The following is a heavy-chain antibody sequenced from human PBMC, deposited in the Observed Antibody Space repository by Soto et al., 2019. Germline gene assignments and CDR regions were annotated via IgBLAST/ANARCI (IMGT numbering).Heavy chain of an antibody. V-gene: IGHV3-53*01. CDR2: IYADGTT. CDR1: GFSVSSSY. Sequence: EVQLVESGGGLIQPGGSLRLSCAASGFSVSSSYLSWVRQAPGKGLEWVSIIYADGTTYYADAVKGRFTISRNDSKNTLSLKMNSLRVEDTAVYYCARDSISFGPGVNDYWGQGTLVSVS. CDR3: ARDSISFGPGVNDY. J-gene: IGHJ4*02. D-gene: IGHD5-18*01.